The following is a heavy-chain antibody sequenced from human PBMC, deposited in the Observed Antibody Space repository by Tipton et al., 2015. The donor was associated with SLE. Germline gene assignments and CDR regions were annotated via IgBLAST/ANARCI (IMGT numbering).Heavy chain of an antibody. J-gene: IGHJ4*02. CDR3: ASLRTEYYCGSRADY. Sequence: TLSLTCAVYGGSFSGYYWSWIRQPPGKGLEWIGEINHSGSTNYNPSLKSRVTISVDTSKNQFSLKLSFVTAADAAVYYCASLRTEYYCGSRADYWGQGTLVTVSS. CDR1: GGSFSGYY. V-gene: IGHV4-34*01. CDR2: INHSGST. D-gene: IGHD3-10*01.